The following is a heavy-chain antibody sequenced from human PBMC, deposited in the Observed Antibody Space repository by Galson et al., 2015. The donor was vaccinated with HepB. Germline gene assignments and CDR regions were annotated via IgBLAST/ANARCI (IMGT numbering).Heavy chain of an antibody. J-gene: IGHJ4*02. CDR3: AKDQGIVGATGLDY. CDR2: ISGSGGST. D-gene: IGHD1-26*01. CDR1: GFTFSSYA. V-gene: IGHV3-23*01. Sequence: SLRLSCAASGFTFSSYAMSWVRQAPGKGLEWVSAISGSGGSTYYADSVKGRFTISRDDSKNTLYLQMNSLRAEDTAVYYCAKDQGIVGATGLDYWGQGTLVTVSS.